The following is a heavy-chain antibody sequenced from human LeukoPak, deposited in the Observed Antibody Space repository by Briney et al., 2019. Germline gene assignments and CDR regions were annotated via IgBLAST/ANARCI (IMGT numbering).Heavy chain of an antibody. CDR2: INPSGGST. J-gene: IGHJ5*02. D-gene: IGHD3-10*01. Sequence: ASVKVSCKASGYTFTSHYMHWVRQAPGQGLEWMGIINPSGGSTSYAQKFQGRVTMTRDTSTSTVYMELSSLRSEDTAVYYCALFDYYGSGSYYNGNWFDPWGQGTLVTVSS. CDR1: GYTFTSHY. V-gene: IGHV1-46*01. CDR3: ALFDYYGSGSYYNGNWFDP.